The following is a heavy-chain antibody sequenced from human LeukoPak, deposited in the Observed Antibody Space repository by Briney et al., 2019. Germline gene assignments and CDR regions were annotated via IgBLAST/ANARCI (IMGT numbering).Heavy chain of an antibody. CDR2: ISGSGGST. V-gene: IGHV3-23*01. D-gene: IGHD4-17*01. Sequence: PGGSLRLSCAASGFTFSSYAMSWVRQAPGKGLEWVSAISGSGGSTYYADSVKGRFTISRDNSKNTLYLQMNSLRAEDTAVYYCAKDGYDYGDYWGFFDYWGQGTLVTVSS. J-gene: IGHJ4*02. CDR3: AKDGYDYGDYWGFFDY. CDR1: GFTFSSYA.